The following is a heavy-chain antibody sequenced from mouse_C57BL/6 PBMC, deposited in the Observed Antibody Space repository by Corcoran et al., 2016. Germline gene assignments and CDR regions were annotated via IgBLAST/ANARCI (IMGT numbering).Heavy chain of an antibody. Sequence: EVQLQQSGAELVKPGASVKLSCTASGFNIKDYYMHWVKQRTEQGLEWIGRIDPEAGETKYAPKFQGKATITADTSSNTAYLQLSSLTSEDTAFYYCARDYGSSYFDYWGQGTTLTVSS. J-gene: IGHJ2*01. CDR3: ARDYGSSYFDY. D-gene: IGHD1-1*01. CDR1: GFNIKDYY. CDR2: IDPEAGET. V-gene: IGHV14-2*01.